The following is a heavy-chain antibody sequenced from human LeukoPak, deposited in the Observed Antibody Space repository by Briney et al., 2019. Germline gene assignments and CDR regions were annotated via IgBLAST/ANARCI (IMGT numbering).Heavy chain of an antibody. CDR3: AKRITVSAGYYLDS. J-gene: IGHJ4*02. V-gene: IGHV3-23*01. Sequence: GGSLRLSCAASGFTFSSYAMSWVRQAPGKGLEWVSTISGGGSYTHFADSVKGRFTVSRDDSESMHFLQMNSLRPEDTALYFCAKRITVSAGYYLDSWGRGTLVTVSS. D-gene: IGHD6-19*01. CDR1: GFTFSSYA. CDR2: ISGGGSYT.